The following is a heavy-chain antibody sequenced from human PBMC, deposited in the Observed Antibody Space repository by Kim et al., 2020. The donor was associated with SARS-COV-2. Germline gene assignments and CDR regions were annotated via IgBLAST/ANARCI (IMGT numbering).Heavy chain of an antibody. CDR1: GFTFSSYA. CDR2: ISGSGGST. J-gene: IGHJ4*02. CDR3: AKDQDYYGSGSYYVALFDY. D-gene: IGHD3-10*01. Sequence: GGSLRLSCAASGFTFSSYAMSWVRQAPGKGLEWVSAISGSGGSTYYADSVKGRFTISRDNSKNTLYLQMNSLRAEDTAVYYCAKDQDYYGSGSYYVALFDYWGQGTLVTVSS. V-gene: IGHV3-23*01.